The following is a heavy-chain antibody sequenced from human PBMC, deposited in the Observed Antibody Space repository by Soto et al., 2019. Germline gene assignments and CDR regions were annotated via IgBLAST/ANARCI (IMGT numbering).Heavy chain of an antibody. CDR3: AKDPRFDYGDYPAYYYYYYYMDV. V-gene: IGHV3-30*18. D-gene: IGHD4-17*01. CDR1: GFTFSSYG. CDR2: ISYDGSNK. Sequence: GGSLRLSCAASGFTFSSYGMHWVRQAPGKGLEWVAVISYDGSNKYYADSVKGRFTISRDDSKNTLYLQMNSLRAEDTAVYYCAKDPRFDYGDYPAYYYYYYYMDVWGKGTTVTVSS. J-gene: IGHJ6*03.